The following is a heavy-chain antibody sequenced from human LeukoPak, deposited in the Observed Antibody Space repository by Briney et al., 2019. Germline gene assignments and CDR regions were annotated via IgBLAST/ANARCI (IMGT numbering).Heavy chain of an antibody. V-gene: IGHV3-23*01. Sequence: PGRSLRLSCAVSGFTFSSDAMSWVRQAPRKGLEWVSAICVSGGGTSYADPVKGRFTISRENSKNTLYLQMNSRRAEDTAVYYCAKDPSYILLWFGELDYWGEGTQVSVSS. D-gene: IGHD3-10*01. CDR3: AKDPSYILLWFGELDY. CDR2: ICVSGGGT. CDR1: GFTFSSDA. J-gene: IGHJ4*02.